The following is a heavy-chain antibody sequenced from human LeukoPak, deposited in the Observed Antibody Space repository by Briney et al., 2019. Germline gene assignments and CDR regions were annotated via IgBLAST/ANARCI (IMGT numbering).Heavy chain of an antibody. V-gene: IGHV1-2*02. Sequence: ASVKVSCKASGYTFTGSYLHWVRQAPGQGLEWMGWINPNSGATNYARQFQGRVTVTRDTSISTAYMELSRLRSDDTAVYHCARGLTTVTFDCWGQGTLVTVTS. J-gene: IGHJ4*02. CDR1: GYTFTGSY. D-gene: IGHD4-17*01. CDR2: INPNSGAT. CDR3: ARGLTTVTFDC.